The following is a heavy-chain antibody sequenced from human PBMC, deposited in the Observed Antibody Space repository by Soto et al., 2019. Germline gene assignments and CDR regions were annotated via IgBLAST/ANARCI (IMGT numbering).Heavy chain of an antibody. CDR1: GGSISSGVYY. CDR2: IYYSGST. J-gene: IGHJ4*02. D-gene: IGHD3-3*01. Sequence: SETLSLTCTASGGSISSGVYYWSWIRHHPGKGLEWIGYIYYSGSTYYNPSLKSRVTISVDTSKNQFSLKLSSVTAADTAVYYCATRGDDFWSGYYTGIGYFDYWGQGTLVTVSS. CDR3: ATRGDDFWSGYYTGIGYFDY. V-gene: IGHV4-31*03.